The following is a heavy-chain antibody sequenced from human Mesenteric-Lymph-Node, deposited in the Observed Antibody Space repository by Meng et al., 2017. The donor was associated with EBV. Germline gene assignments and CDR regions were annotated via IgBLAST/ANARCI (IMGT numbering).Heavy chain of an antibody. V-gene: IGHV3-23*04. CDR1: GFTFSSDA. Sequence: LVEAGGGLVQPWGSLGLFCAVSGFTFSSDARRWVRQAPGKGLEWVSSISGNGVSKYYADSVKGRFTISRDNSKNTLYLEMNSLRAEDTAVYYCAKGGLAYNDNWGQGTLVTVSS. D-gene: IGHD2-21*01. CDR3: AKGGLAYNDN. J-gene: IGHJ4*02. CDR2: ISGNGVSK.